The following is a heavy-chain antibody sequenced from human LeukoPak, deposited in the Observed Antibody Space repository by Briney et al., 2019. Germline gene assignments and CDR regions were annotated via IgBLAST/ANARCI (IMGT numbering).Heavy chain of an antibody. V-gene: IGHV4-59*01. Sequence: PSETLSLTCTVSGGXIGRYYCSWIRRPPGKGLEWIGYIYDTGSTNYNPSLKSRVTISVDTSKNQFSLKLSSVTAADTAVYYCARGYDSSAYYFFDYWGQGTLVTVSS. CDR1: GGXIGRYY. D-gene: IGHD3-22*01. CDR2: IYDTGST. CDR3: ARGYDSSAYYFFDY. J-gene: IGHJ4*02.